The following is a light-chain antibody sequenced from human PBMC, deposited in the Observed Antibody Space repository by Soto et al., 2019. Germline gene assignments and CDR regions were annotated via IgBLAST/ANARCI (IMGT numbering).Light chain of an antibody. J-gene: IGKJ5*01. CDR3: QNYNRAPIT. Sequence: IPMAPSHYPLSVSVVAGVSNNYRASQGISSALAWYQQKPGIAPKLLIYTASTLQSGVPSRFSGSGSGTDFTLTISSLQPEDVGTYYCQNYNRAPITFGQGTRPEIK. V-gene: IGKV1-27*01. CDR1: QGISSA. CDR2: TAS.